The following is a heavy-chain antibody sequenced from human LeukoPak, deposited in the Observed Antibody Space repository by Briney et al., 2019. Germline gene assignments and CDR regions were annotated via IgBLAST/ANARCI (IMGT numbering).Heavy chain of an antibody. CDR2: IKRETDGGTT. D-gene: IGHD2-8*02. CDR3: TTDPSVLVVGY. J-gene: IGHJ4*02. CDR1: GFSFSNAW. V-gene: IGHV3-15*01. Sequence: GGSLRLSCAASGFSFSNAWMNWVRQAPGKGLEWVGRIKRETDGGTTEYAAPVKGRFIISRGDSRNTLYLEMDSLQTEDTAVYYCTTDPSVLVVGYWGQGTLVTVSS.